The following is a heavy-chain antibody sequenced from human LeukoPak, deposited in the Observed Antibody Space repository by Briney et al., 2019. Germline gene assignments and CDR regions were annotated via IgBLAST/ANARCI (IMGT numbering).Heavy chain of an antibody. Sequence: GESLKISCGASRFSFSSYGMHWVRQAPGKGLEWVAFIRYDGSKKYYADSLKGRFTVSRDNSRNTLYLQMNSLRPEDTAVYYCARDRPAAIVDAEYFQHWGQGTLVTVSS. CDR1: RFSFSSYG. CDR3: ARDRPAAIVDAEYFQH. CDR2: IRYDGSKK. D-gene: IGHD2-2*01. J-gene: IGHJ1*01. V-gene: IGHV3-30*02.